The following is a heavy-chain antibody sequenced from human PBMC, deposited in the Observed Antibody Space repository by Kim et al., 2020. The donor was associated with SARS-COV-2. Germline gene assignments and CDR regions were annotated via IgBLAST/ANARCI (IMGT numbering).Heavy chain of an antibody. V-gene: IGHV3-48*02. CDR1: GFTFSSYS. J-gene: IGHJ6*02. D-gene: IGHD2-15*01. Sequence: GGSLRLSCAASGFTFSSYSMNWVRQAPGKGLEWVSYISSSSSTIYYADSVKGRFTISRDNAKNSLYLQMNSLRDEDTAVYYCARARRTSGLNCSGGSCQRSHGMDVWGQGTTVTVSS. CDR3: ARARRTSGLNCSGGSCQRSHGMDV. CDR2: ISSSSSTI.